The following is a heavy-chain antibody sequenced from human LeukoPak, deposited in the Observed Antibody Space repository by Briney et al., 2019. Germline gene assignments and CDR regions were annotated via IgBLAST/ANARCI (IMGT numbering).Heavy chain of an antibody. V-gene: IGHV1-58*01. CDR1: GFTFTSSA. D-gene: IGHD2-21*01. CDR3: AADRNNPAYCGGDCFFS. J-gene: IGHJ5*02. Sequence: GASVKVSCKASGFTFTSSAVQWVRQARGQRLEWIGWIVVGSGNTNYAQKFQERVTITRDMSTSTAYMELSSLRSEDTAVYYCAADRNNPAYCGGDCFFSWGQGTPVTVSS. CDR2: IVVGSGNT.